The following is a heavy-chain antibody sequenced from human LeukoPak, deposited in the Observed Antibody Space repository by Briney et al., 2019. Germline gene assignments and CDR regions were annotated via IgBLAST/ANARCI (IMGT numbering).Heavy chain of an antibody. D-gene: IGHD6-19*01. CDR1: GFTFSSYA. Sequence: GGSLRLSCAASGFTFSSYAMRWVRQAPGKGLEGVSAISGSGGSTYYADSVKGRFTISRDNSKNTLYLQMNSLRAEDTAVYYCASRVSTSGIAVAADWYYFDYWGQGTLVTVSS. CDR2: ISGSGGST. V-gene: IGHV3-23*01. J-gene: IGHJ4*02. CDR3: ASRVSTSGIAVAADWYYFDY.